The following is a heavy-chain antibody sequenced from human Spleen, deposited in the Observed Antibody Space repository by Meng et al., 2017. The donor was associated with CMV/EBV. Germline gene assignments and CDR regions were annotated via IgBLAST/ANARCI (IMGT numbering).Heavy chain of an antibody. J-gene: IGHJ4*02. CDR2: INPNSGGT. CDR1: GYTFTGYY. Sequence: ASVKVSCKASGYTFTGYYMHWVRQAPGQGLEWMGWINPNSGGTNYAQKFQGRVTMTRDTPISTAYMELSRLRSDDTAVYYCARGKTSSSTSCWDYWGQGTLVTVSS. D-gene: IGHD2-2*01. CDR3: ARGKTSSSTSCWDY. V-gene: IGHV1-2*02.